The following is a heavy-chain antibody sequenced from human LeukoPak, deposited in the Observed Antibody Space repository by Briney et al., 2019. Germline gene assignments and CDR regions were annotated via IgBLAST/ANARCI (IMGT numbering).Heavy chain of an antibody. CDR2: ISYDGSNK. CDR3: AKTYSSSWSNFNDAFDI. J-gene: IGHJ3*02. D-gene: IGHD6-13*01. CDR1: GFTFSSYG. Sequence: GRSLRLSCAASGFTFSSYGMHWVRQAPGKGLEWVAVISYDGSNKYYADSVKGRFTISRDNSKNTLYLQMNSLRAEDTAVYYCAKTYSSSWSNFNDAFDIWGQGTMVTVSS. V-gene: IGHV3-30*18.